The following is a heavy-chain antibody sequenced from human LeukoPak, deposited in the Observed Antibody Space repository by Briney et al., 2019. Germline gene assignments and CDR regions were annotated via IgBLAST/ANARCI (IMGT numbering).Heavy chain of an antibody. Sequence: PSETLSLTCTVSGGSFSISSYCWGWIRQSPGKGLEWIGSIYYSGSNYYNPSLKSRVTISVDTSKNQFSLKLSSVTAADTAVYFCGRHLERDYYGSGSFPPNFDYGGQGTLVTVSS. D-gene: IGHD3-10*01. CDR1: GGSFSISSYC. J-gene: IGHJ4*02. V-gene: IGHV4-39*01. CDR3: GRHLERDYYGSGSFPPNFDY. CDR2: IYYSGSN.